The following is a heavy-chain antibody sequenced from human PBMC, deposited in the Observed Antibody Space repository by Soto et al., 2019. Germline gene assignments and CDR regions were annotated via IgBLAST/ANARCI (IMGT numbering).Heavy chain of an antibody. V-gene: IGHV3-64D*06. Sequence: GGSLRLSCSASGFTFSSYAMHWVRQAPGKGLEYVSAISSNGGSTYYADSVKGRFTISRDNSKNTLYLQMSSLRAEDTAVYYCVKEGCRARGYNYGNTYFDYWGQGTRVTVSS. CDR2: ISSNGGST. J-gene: IGHJ4*02. CDR1: GFTFSSYA. CDR3: VKEGCRARGYNYGNTYFDY. D-gene: IGHD5-18*01.